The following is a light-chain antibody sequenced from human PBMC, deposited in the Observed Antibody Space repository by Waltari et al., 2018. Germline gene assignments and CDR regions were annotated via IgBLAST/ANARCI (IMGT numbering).Light chain of an antibody. J-gene: IGKJ4*01. CDR3: QQTTSFPLT. V-gene: IGKV1-12*01. Sequence: DIQMTQSPSSASASVGDRVTITCRAQQDIATWLGWYHQKIGKAPKLLIYTGSSLQSGVPPRFSGSGSGTDFTLTISRLQPEDSATYYCQQTTSFPLTFGGGTKVEIK. CDR2: TGS. CDR1: QDIATW.